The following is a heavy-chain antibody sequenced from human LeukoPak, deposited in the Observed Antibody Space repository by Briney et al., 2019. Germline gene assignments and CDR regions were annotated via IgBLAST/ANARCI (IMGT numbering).Heavy chain of an antibody. CDR1: GYTFTSYD. V-gene: IGHV1-8*03. CDR3: ARAPNYGSGSYYNGYYYYMDV. J-gene: IGHJ6*03. D-gene: IGHD3-10*01. Sequence: ASVKVSCKAPGYTFTSYDINWVRQATGQGLEWMGWMNPNSGNTGYAQKFQGRVTITRNTSISTAYMELSSLRSEDTAVYYCARAPNYGSGSYYNGYYYYMDVWGKGTTVTISS. CDR2: MNPNSGNT.